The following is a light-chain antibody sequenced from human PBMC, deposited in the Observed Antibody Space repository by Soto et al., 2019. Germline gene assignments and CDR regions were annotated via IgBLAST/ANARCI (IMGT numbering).Light chain of an antibody. J-gene: IGLJ2*01. CDR3: GAWDDDLNGVA. CDR2: SNN. CDR1: SSNIGGNT. V-gene: IGLV1-44*01. Sequence: QSVLTQPPSASGTPGQRVTISCSGSSSNIGGNTVNWYQQFPGTAPKLLIYSNNQRPSGVPDRFSGSRSGTSASLAISGLQSEDEADYYCGAWDDDLNGVAVGCGTQLTVL.